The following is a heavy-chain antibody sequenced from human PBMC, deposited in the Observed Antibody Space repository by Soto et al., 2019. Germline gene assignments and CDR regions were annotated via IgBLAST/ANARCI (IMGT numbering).Heavy chain of an antibody. Sequence: ASVKVSCKTSGYTFTSYYMHWVRQAPGQGLEWMGIINPSDGSTSYAQKFQGRVTMTRDTSTSTVYMELSSLRSEDTAVYYCARDQGGYYDTRFYIPLWLLGYFDYWGQGTLVTVSS. CDR3: ARDQGGYYDTRFYIPLWLLGYFDY. CDR1: GYTFTSYY. D-gene: IGHD3-22*01. V-gene: IGHV1-46*01. CDR2: INPSDGST. J-gene: IGHJ4*02.